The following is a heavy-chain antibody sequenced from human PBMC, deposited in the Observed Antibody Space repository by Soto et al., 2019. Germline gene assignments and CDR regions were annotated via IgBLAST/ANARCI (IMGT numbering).Heavy chain of an antibody. Sequence: GVSLKISCMGSGYGFTSYWIGWVRQMPGKGLEWMGIIYPGDSDTRYSPSFQGPVTISADKSISTAYLQWSSLKASDTAMYYCARSPPDYYYYYGMDVWGQGTTVTVSS. J-gene: IGHJ6*02. CDR1: GYGFTSYW. V-gene: IGHV5-51*01. CDR3: ARSPPDYYYYYGMDV. CDR2: IYPGDSDT.